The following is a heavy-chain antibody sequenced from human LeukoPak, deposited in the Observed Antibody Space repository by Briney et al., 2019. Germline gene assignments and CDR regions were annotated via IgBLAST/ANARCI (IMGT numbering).Heavy chain of an antibody. Sequence: ASVKVSCKESGYTFTSYYMHWMRQAPGQGLEWMGIINPSGGSTSYAQKFQGRVTMTRDTSTSTVYMELSSLRSEDTAVYYCARDPTMDIVVVVAAFVFDYWGQGTLVTVSS. D-gene: IGHD2-15*01. J-gene: IGHJ4*02. CDR3: ARDPTMDIVVVVAAFVFDY. CDR1: GYTFTSYY. CDR2: INPSGGST. V-gene: IGHV1-46*01.